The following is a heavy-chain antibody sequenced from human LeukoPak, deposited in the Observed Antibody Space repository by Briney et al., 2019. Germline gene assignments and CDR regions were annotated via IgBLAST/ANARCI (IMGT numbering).Heavy chain of an antibody. CDR2: ISSSSSYI. D-gene: IGHD3-22*01. CDR3: ATQSRGYYDSSGPKDAFDI. CDR1: GFTLSSYS. V-gene: IGHV3-21*04. J-gene: IGHJ3*02. Sequence: GGSLRLSCAASGFTLSSYSMNWVPQAPGKGLEWVSSISSSSSYIYYADSVKARFTISRDNAKNSLYLQMNSLRAEDTAVYYCATQSRGYYDSSGPKDAFDIWGQGTMVTVSS.